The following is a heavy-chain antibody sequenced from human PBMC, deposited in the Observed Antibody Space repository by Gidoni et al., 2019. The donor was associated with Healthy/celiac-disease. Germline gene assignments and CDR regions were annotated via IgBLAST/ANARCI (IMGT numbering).Heavy chain of an antibody. Sequence: QVQLVESGGGVVKPGRSLRLSCAASGFPFSSYAMHWVRQAPGKGLEWVAVISYDGSNKYYADSVKGRFTISRDNSKNTLYLQMNSLRAEDTAVYYCARDRIYGDYFDYWGQGTLVTVSS. CDR3: ARDRIYGDYFDY. CDR2: ISYDGSNK. V-gene: IGHV3-30-3*01. CDR1: GFPFSSYA. D-gene: IGHD4-17*01. J-gene: IGHJ4*02.